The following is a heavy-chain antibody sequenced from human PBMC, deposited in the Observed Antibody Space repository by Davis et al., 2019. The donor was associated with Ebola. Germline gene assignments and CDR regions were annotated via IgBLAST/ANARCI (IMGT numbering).Heavy chain of an antibody. D-gene: IGHD2-2*01. V-gene: IGHV1-2*02. J-gene: IGHJ5*02. CDR3: ASPGYCSSTSCTQVWFDP. CDR2: INPNNGGT. Sequence: ASVKVSCKASGYTFTGYYVHWVRQALGQGLEWMGWINPNNGGTNYAQKFQGRVTMTRDTSTSTVYMELSSLRSEDTAVYYCASPGYCSSTSCTQVWFDPWGQGTLVTVSS. CDR1: GYTFTGYY.